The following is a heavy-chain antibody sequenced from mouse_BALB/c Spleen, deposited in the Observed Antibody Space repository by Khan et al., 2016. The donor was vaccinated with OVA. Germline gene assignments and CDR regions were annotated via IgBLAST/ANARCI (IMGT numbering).Heavy chain of an antibody. Sequence: QVRLQQSVPELVNPGASLKVSCKASGYTFTDYIIGWVKQSTRQGLEWIGDIFPGSGTPYYNEKFKDKATLTADKSSNTAYMQLSSLTSEDSAVYFCARGGDSVFAYWGQGTLVTVSA. V-gene: IGHV1-77*01. D-gene: IGHD1-1*01. CDR1: GYTFTDYI. J-gene: IGHJ3*01. CDR3: ARGGDSVFAY. CDR2: IFPGSGTP.